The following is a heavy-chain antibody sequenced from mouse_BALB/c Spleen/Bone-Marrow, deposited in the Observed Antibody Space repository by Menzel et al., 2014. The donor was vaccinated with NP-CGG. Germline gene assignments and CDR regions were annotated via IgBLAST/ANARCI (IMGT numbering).Heavy chain of an antibody. J-gene: IGHJ3*01. CDR3: ARNYDYDEGAWFTY. Sequence: QVQLPQSGAYVVNPGASVKLSCRTSGYTFTNYWIQWVKQRPGQGLGWIGEIFPGTDTTYYNEKFKDKATLTIDTSSSTAYMQLSNLTSEDSAVYFCARNYDYDEGAWFTYWGQGTLFTVSA. D-gene: IGHD2-4*01. V-gene: IGHV1S132*01. CDR1: GYTFTNYW. CDR2: IFPGTDTT.